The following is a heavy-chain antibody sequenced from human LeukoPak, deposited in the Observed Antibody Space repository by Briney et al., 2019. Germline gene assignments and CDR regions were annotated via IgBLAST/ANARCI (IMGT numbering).Heavy chain of an antibody. V-gene: IGHV1-18*04. CDR1: GYNFTSYG. Sequence: GASVRVSCKASGYNFTSYGISWVRQAPGQGLEWLGWISAYNGDTHYAQKFQGRVTMTTDSTTRTAYMELRSLTSQDTAVYFCARFDSSSWTFYYMDVWGQGAAVTVSS. CDR3: ARFDSSSWTFYYMDV. D-gene: IGHD6-13*01. CDR2: ISAYNGDT. J-gene: IGHJ6*03.